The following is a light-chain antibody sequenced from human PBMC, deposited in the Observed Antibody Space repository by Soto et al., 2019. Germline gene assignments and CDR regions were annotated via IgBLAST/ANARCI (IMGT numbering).Light chain of an antibody. CDR2: DVS. CDR1: SSDVGGYNY. V-gene: IGLV2-14*01. CDR3: SSYTSSSTPVV. Sequence: QSALTQPASVSGSPGQSITISCTGTSSDVGGYNYVSWYQLHPGKAPKLMIYDVSNRPSGVSNRFSASKSGNTASLTISGLQAEDEADYYCSSYTSSSTPVVFGGGTKLTVL. J-gene: IGLJ2*01.